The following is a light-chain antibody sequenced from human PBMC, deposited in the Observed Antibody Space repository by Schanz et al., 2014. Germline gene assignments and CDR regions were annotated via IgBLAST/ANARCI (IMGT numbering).Light chain of an antibody. CDR2: DVN. J-gene: IGLJ3*02. Sequence: QSALTQPASVSGSPGQSITISCTGTSSDVGAYDHVTWYQQHPGKAPKLIIYDVNNRPSGLSARFSGFKSGNTAFLTISGLQPEDEADYYCSSFTRSTTWVFGGGTKVTVL. CDR3: SSFTRSTTWV. V-gene: IGLV2-14*01. CDR1: SSDVGAYDH.